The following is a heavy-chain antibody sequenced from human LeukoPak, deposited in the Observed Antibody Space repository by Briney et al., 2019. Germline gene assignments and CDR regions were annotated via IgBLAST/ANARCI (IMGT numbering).Heavy chain of an antibody. V-gene: IGHV4-59*01. CDR3: SASNSYGKFDI. J-gene: IGHJ3*02. Sequence: SETLSLTCTVSGGSLSSYYSSWIRQPPGKGLEWMGYIHYSGNTNYNPSLKSRVSISGDTSKIQFSLRLSSVTAAYRAGYYCSASNSYGKFDIWGQGTMVTVSS. CDR2: IHYSGNT. D-gene: IGHD6-6*01. CDR1: GGSLSSYY.